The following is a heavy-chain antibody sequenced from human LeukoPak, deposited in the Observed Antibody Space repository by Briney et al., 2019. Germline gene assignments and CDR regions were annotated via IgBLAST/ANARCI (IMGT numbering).Heavy chain of an antibody. J-gene: IGHJ4*02. CDR2: IYHSGST. V-gene: IGHV4-59*12. CDR3: ARVNADRDY. Sequence: PSETLSLTCTVSGGSISSYYWSWIRQPPGKGLEWIGYIYHSGSTYYNPSLKSRVTISVDRSKNQFSLKLSSVTAADTAVYYCARVNADRDYWGQGTLVTVSS. CDR1: GGSISSYY.